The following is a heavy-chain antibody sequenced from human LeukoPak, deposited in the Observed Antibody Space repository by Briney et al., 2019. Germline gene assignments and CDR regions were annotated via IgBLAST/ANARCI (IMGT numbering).Heavy chain of an antibody. CDR2: IYYSGST. Sequence: PSETLSLTCTVSGGSISSSSYYWGWIRQPPGKGLEWIGSIYYSGSTYYNPSLKSRVTKSVDTSKNQFSLKLSSVTAADTAVYYCGRGIWFDPWGQGTLVTVSS. J-gene: IGHJ5*02. CDR3: GRGIWFDP. CDR1: GGSISSSSYY. D-gene: IGHD1-14*01. V-gene: IGHV4-39*07.